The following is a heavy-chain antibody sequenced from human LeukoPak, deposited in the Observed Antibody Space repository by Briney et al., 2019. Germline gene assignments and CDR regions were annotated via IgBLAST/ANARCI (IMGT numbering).Heavy chain of an antibody. V-gene: IGHV3-23*01. Sequence: PGGSLRLSCAASGFTFSSYAMSWVRQAPGKGLEWVSAISGSGGSTYYADSVKGRSTISRDNSKNTLYLQMNSLRAEDTAVYYCAKDLIRIVVVTARTGYFDYWGQGTLVTVSS. CDR1: GFTFSSYA. CDR2: ISGSGGST. CDR3: AKDLIRIVVVTARTGYFDY. J-gene: IGHJ4*02. D-gene: IGHD2-21*02.